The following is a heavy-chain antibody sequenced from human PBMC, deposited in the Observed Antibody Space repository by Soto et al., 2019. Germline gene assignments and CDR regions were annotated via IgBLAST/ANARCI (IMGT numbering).Heavy chain of an antibody. CDR2: INPSGGST. CDR3: ARGHSWQLTPGGMDV. CDR1: GYTFTSYY. V-gene: IGHV1-46*01. D-gene: IGHD6-6*01. Sequence: ASGKVCCEASGYTFTSYYMHWVLQAPGQGLEWMGIINPSGGSTSYAQKFQGRVTMTRDTSTSTVYMELSSLRSEDTAVYYCARGHSWQLTPGGMDVWGQGTTVTVSS. J-gene: IGHJ6*02.